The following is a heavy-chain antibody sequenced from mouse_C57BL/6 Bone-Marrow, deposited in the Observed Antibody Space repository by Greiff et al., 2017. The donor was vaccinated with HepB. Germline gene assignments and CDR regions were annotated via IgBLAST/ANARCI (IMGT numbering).Heavy chain of an antibody. D-gene: IGHD2-5*01. Sequence: VQLQQPGPELVKPGASVKISCKASGYSFTGYYMNWVKQSPEKSLEWIGEINPSTGGTTYNQKFKAKATLTVDKSSSTAYMQLKSLTSEDSAVYYCARWDYSNWGFAYWGQGTLVTVSA. V-gene: IGHV1-42*01. CDR1: GYSFTGYY. CDR2: INPSTGGT. CDR3: ARWDYSNWGFAY. J-gene: IGHJ3*01.